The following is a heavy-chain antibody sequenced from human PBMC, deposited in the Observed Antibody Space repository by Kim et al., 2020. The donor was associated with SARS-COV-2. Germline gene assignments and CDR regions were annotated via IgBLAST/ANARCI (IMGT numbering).Heavy chain of an antibody. Sequence: YAQKFQGRVTMTRNTSISTAYMELSSLRSEDTAVYYCARGVTMVRGVPDYWGQGTLVTVSS. J-gene: IGHJ4*02. D-gene: IGHD3-10*01. V-gene: IGHV1-8*01. CDR3: ARGVTMVRGVPDY.